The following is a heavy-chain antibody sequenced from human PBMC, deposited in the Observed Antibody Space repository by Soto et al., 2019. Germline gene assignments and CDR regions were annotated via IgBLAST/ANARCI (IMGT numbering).Heavy chain of an antibody. D-gene: IGHD3-3*01. CDR3: AHHYITIFGVVIFWYYYGMDV. V-gene: IGHV2-5*01. Sequence: GSGPTLVNPTQTLTLTCTFSGFSLSTSGVGVGWIRQPPGKALEWFAPIYWNDDKRYSPSLKSRLTITKDTSKNQVVLTMTNMDPVDTATYYCAHHYITIFGVVIFWYYYGMDVWGQGTTVTVSS. J-gene: IGHJ6*02. CDR1: GFSLSTSGVG. CDR2: IYWNDDK.